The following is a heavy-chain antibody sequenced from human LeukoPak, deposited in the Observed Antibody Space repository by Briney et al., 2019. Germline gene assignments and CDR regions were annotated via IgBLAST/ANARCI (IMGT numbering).Heavy chain of an antibody. D-gene: IGHD2-15*01. CDR2: ISAYNGNT. Sequence: GSVKVSCKASGYTFTSYGISWVRQAPGQGLEWMGWISAYNGNTDYAQKLQGRVTMTTDTSTSTAYMELRSLRSDDTAVYYCARDVGCSGGSCYPVYFDYWGQGTLVTVSS. V-gene: IGHV1-18*01. CDR3: ARDVGCSGGSCYPVYFDY. CDR1: GYTFTSYG. J-gene: IGHJ4*02.